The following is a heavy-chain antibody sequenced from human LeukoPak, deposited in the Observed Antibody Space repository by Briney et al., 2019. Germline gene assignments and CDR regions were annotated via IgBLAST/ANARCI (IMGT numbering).Heavy chain of an antibody. D-gene: IGHD1-26*01. V-gene: IGHV3-74*01. Sequence: QPGGSLRLSCAASGLTFNRYWIHWVRQAPGKGLVWVSRINSDGSSTSYADPVKGRFTISRDNAKNTLYLQMNSLRVEDTAVYYCARDFGMVGAKNAFDIWGQGTMVTVSS. CDR2: INSDGSST. J-gene: IGHJ3*02. CDR3: ARDFGMVGAKNAFDI. CDR1: GLTFNRYW.